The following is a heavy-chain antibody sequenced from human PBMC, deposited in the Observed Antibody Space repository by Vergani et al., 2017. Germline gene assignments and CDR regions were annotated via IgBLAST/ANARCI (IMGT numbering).Heavy chain of an antibody. CDR1: SFSVSSHY. CDR3: ARGMTTETTDLDGFDL. CDR2: INIGGRT. V-gene: IGHV3-66*01. D-gene: IGHD4-17*01. Sequence: EVQVLESGGGLVQPGGSLRRSCVASSFSVSSHYRTWVRQAPGKGLEWVSTINIGGRTSYADSVKGRLTLTRDDSKHTLHLQMNSLRPEDTALYYCARGMTTETTDLDGFDLWGQGAMVSVSS. J-gene: IGHJ3*01.